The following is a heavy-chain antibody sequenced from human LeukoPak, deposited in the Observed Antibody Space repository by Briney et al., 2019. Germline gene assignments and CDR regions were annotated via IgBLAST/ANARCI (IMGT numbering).Heavy chain of an antibody. CDR3: ATFRVVGATEDAFDI. V-gene: IGHV4-39*01. CDR2: INHSGST. D-gene: IGHD1-26*01. J-gene: IGHJ3*02. CDR1: GGSTSSGDYY. Sequence: SETLSLICTVSGGSTSSGDYYWSWIRQPPGKGLEWIGEINHSGSTNYNPSLKSRVTISVDTSKNRFSLKLSSVTAVDTAVYYCATFRVVGATEDAFDIWGQGTMVTVSS.